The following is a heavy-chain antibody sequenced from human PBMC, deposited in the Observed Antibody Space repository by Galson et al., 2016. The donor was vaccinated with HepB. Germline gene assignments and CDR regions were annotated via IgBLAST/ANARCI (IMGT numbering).Heavy chain of an antibody. CDR2: ISRSSGTI. CDR3: ARDGTWNWVFDC. D-gene: IGHD1-7*01. Sequence: SLRLSCAASGFSFSTYNMNWVRQAPGKGLEWVSYISRSSGTIHYADSVKGRFTNSRDNAKNSLYLQMDSLRAEDTAVYYCARDGTWNWVFDCWGQGTLVTVSS. J-gene: IGHJ4*01. CDR1: GFSFSTYN. V-gene: IGHV3-48*01.